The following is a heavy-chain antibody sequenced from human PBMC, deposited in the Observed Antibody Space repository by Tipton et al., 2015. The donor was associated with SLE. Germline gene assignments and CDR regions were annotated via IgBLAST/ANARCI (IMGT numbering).Heavy chain of an antibody. CDR1: GFTFTNAL. V-gene: IGHV3-15*01. Sequence: SLRLSCTVSGFTFTNALMSWVRPAPGKGLEGVGRNKSKADGGTTDYVAPVKGRFTMSRDDSKNTLYLQMNSLKTEDTAVYYCIPRGYSGYWGRGTLVTVSS. CDR3: IPRGYSGY. D-gene: IGHD5-12*01. CDR2: NKSKADGGTT. J-gene: IGHJ4*02.